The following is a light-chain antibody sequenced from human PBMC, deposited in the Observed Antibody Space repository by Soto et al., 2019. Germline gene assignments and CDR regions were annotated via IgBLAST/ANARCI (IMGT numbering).Light chain of an antibody. CDR1: QSISQW. J-gene: IGKJ1*01. CDR3: QQYNGYSWT. Sequence: DIQMTQSPSTLSASVGDRVAITCRASQSISQWVPWYQQKPGRAPELLIYDASKLKSGVPSRFSGSGSGTEFSLTITSLQPDDSAMYYCQQYNGYSWTFGRGTKVEIK. V-gene: IGKV1-5*01. CDR2: DAS.